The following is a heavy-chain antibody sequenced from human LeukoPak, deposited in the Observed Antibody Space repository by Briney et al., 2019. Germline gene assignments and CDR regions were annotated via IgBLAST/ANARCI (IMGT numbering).Heavy chain of an antibody. CDR1: GFTFSSYE. V-gene: IGHV3-48*03. CDR2: ISSSGSTI. Sequence: PGGSLRLSCAASGFTFSSYEMNWVRQAPGKGLEWVSYISSSGSTIYYADSVKGRFTISRDNAKNSLYLQMNSLRAEDTAVYYCAKLAAARRSRYQQLDDAFDIWGQGTMVTVSS. CDR3: AKLAAARRSRYQQLDDAFDI. D-gene: IGHD6-13*01. J-gene: IGHJ3*02.